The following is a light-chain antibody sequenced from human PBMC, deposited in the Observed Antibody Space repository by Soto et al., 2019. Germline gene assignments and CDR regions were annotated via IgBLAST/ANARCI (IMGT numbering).Light chain of an antibody. Sequence: DIQMTQSPSSLSASVGDRVTITCRASQDISNYLAWYQQKPGKVPQVLIFAASTLQSGVPSRFSGSASGTDFTLTISSLQPEDVATYYCQYYNSAPLTFGGGTQVEI. CDR3: QYYNSAPLT. CDR2: AAS. CDR1: QDISNY. J-gene: IGKJ4*01. V-gene: IGKV1-27*01.